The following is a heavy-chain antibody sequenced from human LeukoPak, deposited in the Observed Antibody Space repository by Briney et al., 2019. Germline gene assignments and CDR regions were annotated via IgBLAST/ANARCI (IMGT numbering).Heavy chain of an antibody. CDR1: GYTFTGYY. J-gene: IGHJ5*02. CDR2: INPNSGGT. CDR3: ASADRDGYFDFS. D-gene: IGHD3-9*01. V-gene: IGHV1-2*06. Sequence: ASVKVSCKASGYTFTGYYMRWVRQAPGQGLEWMGRINPNSGGTNYAQKFQGRVTMTRDTSISTAYMELSRLRSDDTAVYYCASADRDGYFDFSWGQGTLVTVSS.